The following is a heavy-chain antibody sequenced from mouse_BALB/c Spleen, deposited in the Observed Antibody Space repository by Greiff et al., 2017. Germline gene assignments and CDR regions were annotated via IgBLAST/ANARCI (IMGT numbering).Heavy chain of an antibody. CDR1: GYTFTSYV. V-gene: IGHV1-14*01. Sequence: EVKLQESGPELVKPGASVKMSCKASGYTFTSYVMYWVKQKPGQGLEWIGYINPYNDGTKYNEKFKGKATLTSDKSSSTAYMQLSSLTSEDSAVCYCARGYGAYAMDYWGQGTSVTVSS. CDR3: ARGYGAYAMDY. J-gene: IGHJ4*01. D-gene: IGHD1-1*02. CDR2: INPYNDGT.